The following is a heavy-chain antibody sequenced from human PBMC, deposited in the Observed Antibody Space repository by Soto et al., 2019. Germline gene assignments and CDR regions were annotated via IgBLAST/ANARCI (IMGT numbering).Heavy chain of an antibody. CDR3: ARRGLGFLEWLLFDY. D-gene: IGHD3-3*01. Sequence: PSETLSLTCAVSGGSISGSNWWSWVRQPPGKGLEWIGEIYHSGSTNYNPSLKSRVTISVDKSKNQFSLKLSSVTAADTAVYYCARRGLGFLEWLLFDYWGQGTLVTVSS. CDR1: GGSISGSNW. J-gene: IGHJ4*02. CDR2: IYHSGST. V-gene: IGHV4-4*02.